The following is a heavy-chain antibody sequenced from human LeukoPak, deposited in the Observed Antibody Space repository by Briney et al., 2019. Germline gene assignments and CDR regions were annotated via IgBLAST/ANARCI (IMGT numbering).Heavy chain of an antibody. CDR3: ARVSSYYYYGMDV. Sequence: SETMSLTCAVYGGSFSGYYWSWIRLPPGKGLEWIGEINHSGSTNYIPSLKSRVTISVDTSKNQFSLKLSSVTAADTAVYYCARVSSYYYYGMDVWGKGTTVTVSS. CDR2: INHSGST. V-gene: IGHV4-34*01. CDR1: GGSFSGYY. D-gene: IGHD3-3*02. J-gene: IGHJ6*04.